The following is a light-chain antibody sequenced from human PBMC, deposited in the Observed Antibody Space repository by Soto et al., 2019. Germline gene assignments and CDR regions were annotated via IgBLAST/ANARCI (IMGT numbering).Light chain of an antibody. Sequence: DIQMTQSPSSLSASVGDRVTITCQASQDISNYLNWYQQKPGKAPKLLIYDASNLETGVPSRFSGSGSGTDFTLTINSLQPEDFATYFCQQADSFPLTFGGGTKVDIK. CDR3: QQADSFPLT. V-gene: IGKV1-33*01. CDR2: DAS. CDR1: QDISNY. J-gene: IGKJ4*01.